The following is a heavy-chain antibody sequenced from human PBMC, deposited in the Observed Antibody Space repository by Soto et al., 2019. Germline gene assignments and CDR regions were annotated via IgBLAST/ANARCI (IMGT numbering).Heavy chain of an antibody. CDR2: ISSSSTI. CDR3: ARALGYCSGGSCYHPFDY. CDR1: GFTFGSYS. V-gene: IGHV3-48*01. D-gene: IGHD2-15*01. J-gene: IGHJ4*02. Sequence: EVQLVESGGGLVQPGESLRLSCAASGFTFGSYSMNWVRQAPGKGLEWVSYISSSSTIYYADSVKGRFTISRDNAKNSLYLQMNSLRAEDTAVYYCARALGYCSGGSCYHPFDYWGQGTLVTVSS.